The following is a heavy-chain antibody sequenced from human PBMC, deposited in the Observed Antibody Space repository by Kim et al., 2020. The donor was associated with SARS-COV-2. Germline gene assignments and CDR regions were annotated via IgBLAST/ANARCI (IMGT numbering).Heavy chain of an antibody. Sequence: GGSLRLSCAASGFTFSNAWMSWVRQAPGKGLEWVGRIKSKTDGGTTDYAAPVKGRFTISRDDSKNTLYLQMNSLKTEDTAVYYCTTDPDYYDSSALDYYGMDVWGQGTTVTVSS. V-gene: IGHV3-15*01. CDR2: IKSKTDGGTT. J-gene: IGHJ6*02. D-gene: IGHD3-22*01. CDR3: TTDPDYYDSSALDYYGMDV. CDR1: GFTFSNAW.